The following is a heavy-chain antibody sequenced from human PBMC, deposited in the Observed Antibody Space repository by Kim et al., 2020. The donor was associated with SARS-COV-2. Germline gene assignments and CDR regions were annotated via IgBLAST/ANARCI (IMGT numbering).Heavy chain of an antibody. CDR1: GFTFSSYW. CDR2: INQYGGEI. Sequence: GGSLRLSCAASGFTFSSYWMSWVRQAPGRGPEWVANINQYGGEIYYVDSVKGRSTISRDNAKNSLYLQMNSLRAEDTAVYYCARSWMQEYYGMDVWGQGTTVTVSS. J-gene: IGHJ6*02. CDR3: ARSWMQEYYGMDV. D-gene: IGHD5-18*01. V-gene: IGHV3-7*03.